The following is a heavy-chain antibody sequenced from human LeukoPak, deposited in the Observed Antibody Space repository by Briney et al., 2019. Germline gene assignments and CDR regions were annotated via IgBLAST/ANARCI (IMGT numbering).Heavy chain of an antibody. CDR2: INSDGSST. J-gene: IGHJ3*02. V-gene: IGHV3-74*01. CDR1: GFTFSNYW. D-gene: IGHD3-22*01. CDR3: ARANYDSSGYYDAFDI. Sequence: GGSLRLSCAAFGFTFSNYWMHWGRQAPGKGLIWVSRINSDGSSTGYADSVKGRFTISRDNAKNTLYLQMSSLRAEDTAVYYCARANYDSSGYYDAFDICGQGTMLTVSS.